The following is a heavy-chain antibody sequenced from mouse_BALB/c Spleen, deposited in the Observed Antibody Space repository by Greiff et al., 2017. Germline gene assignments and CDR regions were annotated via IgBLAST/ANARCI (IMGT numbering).Heavy chain of an antibody. V-gene: IGHV5-15*02. CDR1: GFTFSDYG. D-gene: IGHD2-1*01. Sequence: EVKVVESGGGLVQPGGSRKLSCAASGFTFSDYGMAWVRQAPGKGPEWVAFISNLAYSIYYADTVTGRFTISRENAKNTLYLEMSSLRSEDTAMYYCARGYYGNYGFDYWGQGTTLTVSS. CDR2: ISNLAYSI. J-gene: IGHJ2*01. CDR3: ARGYYGNYGFDY.